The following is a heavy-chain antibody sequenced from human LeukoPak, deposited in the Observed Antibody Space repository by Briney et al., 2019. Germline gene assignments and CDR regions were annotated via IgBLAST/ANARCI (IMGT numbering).Heavy chain of an antibody. Sequence: GGSLRLSCTASGFTFSDYWMTWVRQAPGKGPEWVANVKQDGSQRYYVDSVRGRFTISRDNAKNSLFLQMNGLRAEDTAVYYCARRGGSSSRRSPIDYWGQGTLVTVSS. CDR1: GFTFSDYW. CDR3: ARRGGSSSRRSPIDY. V-gene: IGHV3-7*01. D-gene: IGHD6-6*01. CDR2: VKQDGSQR. J-gene: IGHJ4*02.